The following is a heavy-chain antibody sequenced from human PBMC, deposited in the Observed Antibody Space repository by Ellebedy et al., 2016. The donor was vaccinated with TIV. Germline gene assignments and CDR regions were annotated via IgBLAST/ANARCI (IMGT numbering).Heavy chain of an antibody. D-gene: IGHD3-9*01. V-gene: IGHV3-21*01. J-gene: IGHJ4*02. CDR2: ISSSSSYI. Sequence: PGGSLRLSCAASGFTFSSYSMNWVRQAPGKGLEWVSSISSSSSYIYYADSVKGRFTISRDNAKNSLYLQMNSLRAEDTAVFYCARAETDYDILTGYYSWGQGTLVTVSS. CDR3: ARAETDYDILTGYYS. CDR1: GFTFSSYS.